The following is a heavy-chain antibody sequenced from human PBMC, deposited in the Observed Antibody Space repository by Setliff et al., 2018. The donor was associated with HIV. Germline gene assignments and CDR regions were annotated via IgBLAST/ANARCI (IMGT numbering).Heavy chain of an antibody. CDR3: ARGPDDSSGYSPWYFDL. CDR2: ISGSGGNT. Sequence: LRLSCAASGFTFSLHAMTWVRQAPGKGLEWVSAISGSGGNTNYADPVKGRFTISRDNSKNTLYLQMNGLRAEDTAVYYCARGPDDSSGYSPWYFDLWGRGTLVTVSS. CDR1: GFTFSLHA. V-gene: IGHV3-23*01. J-gene: IGHJ2*01. D-gene: IGHD3-22*01.